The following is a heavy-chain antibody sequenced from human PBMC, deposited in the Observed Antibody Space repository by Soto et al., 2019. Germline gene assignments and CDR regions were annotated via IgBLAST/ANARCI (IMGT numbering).Heavy chain of an antibody. CDR3: ARARIAAATTSSLGD. CDR2: ISGSGSST. Sequence: EVQLLESGGGLVQPGGSLRVSCAASGFTFSNYAMSWVRQAPGKGLEWVSVISGSGSSTYYANSVKGRFTISRDNSKNTLSLQVNSLRVEDTGVYYCARARIAAATTSSLGDWGQGTLVTVST. J-gene: IGHJ4*02. V-gene: IGHV3-23*01. CDR1: GFTFSNYA. D-gene: IGHD6-13*01.